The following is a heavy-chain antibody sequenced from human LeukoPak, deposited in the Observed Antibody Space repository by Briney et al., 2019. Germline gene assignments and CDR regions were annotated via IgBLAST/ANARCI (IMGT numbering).Heavy chain of an antibody. CDR1: GFTFSSYG. CDR3: ARAKQLVGPCDY. Sequence: PGGSLRLSCAASGFTFSSYGMHWVRQAPGKGLEWVAVIWYDGSNKYYADSVKGRFTISRDNSKNTLYLQMNSLRAEDTAVYYCARAKQLVGPCDYWGQGTLVTVSS. CDR2: IWYDGSNK. D-gene: IGHD6-13*01. V-gene: IGHV3-33*01. J-gene: IGHJ4*02.